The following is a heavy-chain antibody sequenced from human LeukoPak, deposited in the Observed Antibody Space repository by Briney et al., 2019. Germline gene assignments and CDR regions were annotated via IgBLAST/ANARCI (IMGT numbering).Heavy chain of an antibody. V-gene: IGHV4-39*07. CDR1: GGSISTTAYY. Sequence: PSETLSLTCTVSGGSISTTAYYWGWIRQPPGKGLEYIGSIFYSGDTYYNPSLRSRVTISVDTSNDQFSLMLTSVTAADTAVYYCARGVRAAALTKGFFDYWGQGTLVTVSS. J-gene: IGHJ4*02. CDR2: IFYSGDT. CDR3: ARGVRAAALTKGFFDY. D-gene: IGHD6-13*01.